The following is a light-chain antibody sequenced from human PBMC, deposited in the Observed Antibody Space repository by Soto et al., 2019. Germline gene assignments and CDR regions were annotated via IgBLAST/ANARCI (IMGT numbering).Light chain of an antibody. CDR2: DAT. V-gene: IGKV1-5*01. J-gene: IGKJ1*01. CDR3: QQYSCYGT. CDR1: QTISTW. Sequence: DIQMTQSPSTLSASVGDSVTITCRASQTISTWLAWYQKKPGKAPKLLTTDATRLERGVPSTFSGSGSGTEFTLTFSSLHPYDVATYYCQQYSCYGTFGQGTKVDIK.